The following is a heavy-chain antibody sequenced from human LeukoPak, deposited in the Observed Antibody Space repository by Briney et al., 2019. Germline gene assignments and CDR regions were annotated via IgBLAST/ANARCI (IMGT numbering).Heavy chain of an antibody. CDR2: IKTDGSTT. CDR1: GFTFSSYW. Sequence: GGSLRLSCAVSGFTFSSYWMHWVRQAPGKGLVWVSHIKTDGSTTAYADSVKGRFTISRDNAKNTLYLQMNSLRAEDTGVYYCARYHCSGGSCHSYYFDYWGQGTLVTVSS. CDR3: ARYHCSGGSCHSYYFDY. D-gene: IGHD2-15*01. V-gene: IGHV3-74*01. J-gene: IGHJ4*02.